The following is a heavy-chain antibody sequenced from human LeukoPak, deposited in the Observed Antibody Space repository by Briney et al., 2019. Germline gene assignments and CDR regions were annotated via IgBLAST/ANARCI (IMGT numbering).Heavy chain of an antibody. J-gene: IGHJ5*02. Sequence: SVKVSCKASGGTFSSYAISWVRQAPGQGLEWMGGIIPIFGTANYAQKFQGRVTITTDGSTSTAYMELSSLRSEDTAVYYCARDLRYYDFWSGAYNWFDPWGQGTLVTVSS. V-gene: IGHV1-69*05. CDR2: IIPIFGTA. CDR3: ARDLRYYDFWSGAYNWFDP. CDR1: GGTFSSYA. D-gene: IGHD3-3*01.